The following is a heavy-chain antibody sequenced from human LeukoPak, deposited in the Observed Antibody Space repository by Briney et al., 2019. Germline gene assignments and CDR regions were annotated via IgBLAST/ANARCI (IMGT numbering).Heavy chain of an antibody. CDR3: ASGGWFGDLRMDV. Sequence: SETLSLTCTVSGYSISSGYYWGWIRQPPGKGLEWIGSIYHSGSTYYNPSLKSRVTISVDTSKNQFSLKLSSVTAADTAVYYCASGGWFGDLRMDVWGKGTTVTISS. V-gene: IGHV4-38-2*02. CDR1: GYSISSGYY. CDR2: IYHSGST. J-gene: IGHJ6*04. D-gene: IGHD3-10*01.